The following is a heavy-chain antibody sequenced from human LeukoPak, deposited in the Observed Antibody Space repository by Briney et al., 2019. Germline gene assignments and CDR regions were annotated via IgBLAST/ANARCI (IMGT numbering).Heavy chain of an antibody. V-gene: IGHV3-30*02. CDR1: GFTSSRNG. CDR2: IPYDGHNK. D-gene: IGHD7-27*01. Sequence: GGSLRLSCAASGFTSSRNGMHWVRQAPGKGLEWVAYIPYDGHNKYYADSVKGRLTISRDNSKNTLYLQMNSLRTEDTALYYCAKDFNWACDYWGQGTLVTVSS. CDR3: AKDFNWACDY. J-gene: IGHJ4*02.